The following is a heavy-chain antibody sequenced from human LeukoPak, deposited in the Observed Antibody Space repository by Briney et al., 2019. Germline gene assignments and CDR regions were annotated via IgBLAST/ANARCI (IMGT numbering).Heavy chain of an antibody. CDR3: ARVLGYCSSTSCYYPYYYYYGMDV. Sequence: GESLKISCKGSGYSFTSYWIGWVRQLPGKGLEWKGIIYPGDSDTRYSPSFQGQVTISADKSISTAYLQWSSLKASDTAMYYCARVLGYCSSTSCYYPYYYYYGMDVWGKGTTVTVSS. V-gene: IGHV5-51*01. CDR2: IYPGDSDT. J-gene: IGHJ6*04. D-gene: IGHD2-2*01. CDR1: GYSFTSYW.